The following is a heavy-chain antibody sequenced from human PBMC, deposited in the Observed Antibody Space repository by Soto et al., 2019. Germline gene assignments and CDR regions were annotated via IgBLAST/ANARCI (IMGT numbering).Heavy chain of an antibody. D-gene: IGHD3-22*01. Sequence: AASVKVSCKASGGTFSSYAISWVRQAPGQGLEWMGGIIPIFGTANYAQKFQGRVTITADESTSTAYMELSSLRSEDTAVYYCARPGDHYYDSSGYFDYWGQGTLVTVSS. CDR3: ARPGDHYYDSSGYFDY. CDR2: IIPIFGTA. V-gene: IGHV1-69*13. J-gene: IGHJ4*02. CDR1: GGTFSSYA.